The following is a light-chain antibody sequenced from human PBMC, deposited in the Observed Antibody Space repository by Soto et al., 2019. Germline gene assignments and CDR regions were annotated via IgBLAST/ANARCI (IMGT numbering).Light chain of an antibody. V-gene: IGKV2-28*01. CDR3: MQALQTPWT. CDR2: LGS. J-gene: IGKJ2*02. Sequence: DIVMTQSPLSLPVTPGEPASISCRSGQSLLHTNGYTYLDWYLQKPGQSPQLLIYLGSTRASGVPDRFSGSGSGTDFTLKISRVEAEDVAVYYCMQALQTPWTFGQGTKLEIK. CDR1: QSLLHTNGYTY.